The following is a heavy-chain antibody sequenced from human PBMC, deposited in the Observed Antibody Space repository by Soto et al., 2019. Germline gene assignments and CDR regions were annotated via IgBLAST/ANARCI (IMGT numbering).Heavy chain of an antibody. CDR3: ANGLYESLFFDY. Sequence: VGSLRLSCAASGFTFSSYGMHWVRQAPGKGLEWVAVISYDGSNKYYADSVKGRFTISRDNSKNTLYLQMNSLRAEDTAVYYCANGLYESLFFDYWGQGTLVTVS. CDR2: ISYDGSNK. D-gene: IGHD5-12*01. J-gene: IGHJ4*02. CDR1: GFTFSSYG. V-gene: IGHV3-30*18.